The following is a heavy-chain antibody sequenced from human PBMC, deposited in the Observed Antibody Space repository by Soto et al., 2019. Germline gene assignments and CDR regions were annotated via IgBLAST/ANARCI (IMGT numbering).Heavy chain of an antibody. CDR2: VSWNRGTV. V-gene: IGHV3-9*01. Sequence: EVQLVESGGGLVQPGRSLRLSCAASGFTFHDYAMHWVRQAPGKGLEWVSGVSWNRGTVGYAESVKGRFTISRDNAKNSLYLQKNSLRAEDTALYYCAKGGCSTTSCSLDPWGQGTLVTVSS. J-gene: IGHJ5*02. CDR1: GFTFHDYA. CDR3: AKGGCSTTSCSLDP. D-gene: IGHD2-2*01.